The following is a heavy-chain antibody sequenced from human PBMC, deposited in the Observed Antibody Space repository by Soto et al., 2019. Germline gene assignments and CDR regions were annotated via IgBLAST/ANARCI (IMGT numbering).Heavy chain of an antibody. CDR3: ARHLRYYDILTRSFHYYYYGMAV. CDR1: GGSISSSSYY. D-gene: IGHD3-9*01. CDR2: IYYSGST. Sequence: PSETLSLTCTVSGGSISSSSYYWGWIRQPPGKGLEWIGSIYYSGSTYYNPSLKSRVTISVDTSKNQFSLKLSSVTAADTAVYYCARHLRYYDILTRSFHYYYYGMAVWGQGTTVSLSS. V-gene: IGHV4-39*01. J-gene: IGHJ6*02.